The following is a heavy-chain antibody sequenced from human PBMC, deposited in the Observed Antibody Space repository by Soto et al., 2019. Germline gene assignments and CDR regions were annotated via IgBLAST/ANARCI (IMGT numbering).Heavy chain of an antibody. CDR1: GGSISSGGYS. V-gene: IGHV4-30-2*01. CDR3: AREGNLGRWLQPLDF. CDR2: IYHSGST. J-gene: IGHJ4*02. Sequence: SETLSLTCAVSGGSISSGGYSWSWIRQPPGKGLEWIGYIYHSGSTYYNPSLKSRVTISVDRSKNQFSPKLISVTAADTAKYFCAREGNLGRWLQPLDFWGQGTLVTVS. D-gene: IGHD5-12*01.